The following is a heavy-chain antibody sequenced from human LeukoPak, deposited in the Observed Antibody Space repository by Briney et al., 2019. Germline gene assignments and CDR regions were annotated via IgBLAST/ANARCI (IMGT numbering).Heavy chain of an antibody. J-gene: IGHJ5*02. Sequence: WGSLRLSCAASGFTFSSYGMYWVRQAPGQGLEWVAVIWYDGSNKYYADSVKGRFIISRDNSNNTLYLQMHSLRAEDTAVYCCARDLGSSSDRYKWFDPWGQGTMVTVSS. V-gene: IGHV3-33*01. CDR3: ARDLGSSSDRYKWFDP. CDR1: GFTFSSYG. D-gene: IGHD6-6*01. CDR2: IWYDGSNK.